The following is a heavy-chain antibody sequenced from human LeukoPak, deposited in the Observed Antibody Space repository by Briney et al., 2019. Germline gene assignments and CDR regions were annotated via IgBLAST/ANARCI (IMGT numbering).Heavy chain of an antibody. J-gene: IGHJ6*02. V-gene: IGHV3-66*01. D-gene: IGHD3-10*01. CDR3: ASFYGSGSYTPYGMDV. CDR2: IYSGGST. Sequence: GGSLRVSCAASGFTVSSNYMSWVRQAPGKGLEWVSVIYSGGSTYYADSVKGRFTISRDNSKNTLYLQMNSLRAEDTAVYYCASFYGSGSYTPYGMDVWGQGTTVTVSS. CDR1: GFTVSSNY.